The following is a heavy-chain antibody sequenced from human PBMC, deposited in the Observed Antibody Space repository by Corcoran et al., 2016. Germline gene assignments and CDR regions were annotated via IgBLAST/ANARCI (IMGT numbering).Heavy chain of an antibody. D-gene: IGHD2-15*01. J-gene: IGHJ6*02. CDR3: ASQTRSGVDV. CDR2: IYPGDSDT. CDR1: GYRFTTSW. Sequence: EVQLVQSGAEVKKPGESLKISCKGSGYRFTTSWRAWVRQMPGKGLESMGVIYPGDSDTRYSPSIQGQVTIAAAKSISTAYLQWSSLKASDTAMYYWASQTRSGVDVWGQGTPVTVSS. V-gene: IGHV5-51*01.